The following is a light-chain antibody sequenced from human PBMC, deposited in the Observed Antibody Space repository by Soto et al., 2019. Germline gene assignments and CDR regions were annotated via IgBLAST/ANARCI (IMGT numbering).Light chain of an antibody. Sequence: IVLTHSPATLSLSPLKRASLSFMASQNISNYLIWYQQKPGQAPRLLIYDVSNRATGIPARFSGSGSGTDFTLTISSLEPEDFAVYYCQQRSNWPRTFGQGTKVDIK. CDR3: QQRSNWPRT. V-gene: IGKV3-11*01. CDR2: DVS. J-gene: IGKJ1*01. CDR1: QNISNY.